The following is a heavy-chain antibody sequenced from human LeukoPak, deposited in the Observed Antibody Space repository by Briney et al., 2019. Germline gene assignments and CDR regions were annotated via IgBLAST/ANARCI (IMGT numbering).Heavy chain of an antibody. CDR3: ARDPNYYDSLDFDY. V-gene: IGHV3-48*03. Sequence: GGSLRLSCAASGFTVSSNYMNWVRQAPGKGLEWVSYISSSGSTIYYADSVKGRFTISRDNAKNSLYLQMNSLRAEDTAVYYCARDPNYYDSLDFDYWGQGTLVTVSS. J-gene: IGHJ4*02. CDR2: ISSSGSTI. D-gene: IGHD3-22*01. CDR1: GFTVSSNY.